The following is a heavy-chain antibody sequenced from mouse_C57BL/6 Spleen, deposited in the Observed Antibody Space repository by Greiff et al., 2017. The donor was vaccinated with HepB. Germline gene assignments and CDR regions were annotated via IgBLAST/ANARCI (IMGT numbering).Heavy chain of an antibody. J-gene: IGHJ2*01. CDR3: ARVSYYFDY. Sequence: VQLQQSGPELVKPGASVKISCKASGYAFSSSWMNWVKQRPGKGLEWIGRIYPGDGDTNSNGKFKGKATLTADKSSSTAYMQLSSLTSEDSAVYFCARVSYYFDYWGQGTTLTVSS. CDR1: GYAFSSSW. CDR2: IYPGDGDT. V-gene: IGHV1-82*01.